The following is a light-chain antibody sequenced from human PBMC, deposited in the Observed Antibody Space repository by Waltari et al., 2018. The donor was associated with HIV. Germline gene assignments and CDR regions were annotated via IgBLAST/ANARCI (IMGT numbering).Light chain of an antibody. V-gene: IGLV1-44*01. Sequence: QSVLTQPPSASGTPGQRVSISCSGSSSNIGSNIVNWYQQLPGTATKLLIYSNNQRPSGVPDRFSGSKSGTSASLAISGLQSEDEADYYCAAWDDSLNAWVFGGGTKLTVL. CDR2: SNN. CDR3: AAWDDSLNAWV. J-gene: IGLJ3*02. CDR1: SSNIGSNI.